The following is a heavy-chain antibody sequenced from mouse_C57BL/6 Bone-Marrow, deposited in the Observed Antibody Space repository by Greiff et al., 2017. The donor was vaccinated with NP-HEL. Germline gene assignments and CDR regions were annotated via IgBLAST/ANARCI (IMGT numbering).Heavy chain of an antibody. CDR1: GFSFNTYA. J-gene: IGHJ3*01. CDR2: IRSKSNNYAT. CDR3: VRPAYYSNYVWFAY. Sequence: EVQLVESGGGLVQPKGSLKLSCAASGFSFNTYAMNWVRQAPGKGLEWVARIRSKSNNYATYYADSVKDRFTISRDDSESMLYLQMNNLKTEDTAMYYCVRPAYYSNYVWFAYWGQGTLVTVSA. V-gene: IGHV10-1*01. D-gene: IGHD2-5*01.